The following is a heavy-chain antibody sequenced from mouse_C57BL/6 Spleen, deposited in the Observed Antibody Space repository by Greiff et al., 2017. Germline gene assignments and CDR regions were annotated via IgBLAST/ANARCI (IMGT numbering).Heavy chain of an antibody. CDR1: GFTFSSYT. CDR3: ARHGYYDGSSYVGY. J-gene: IGHJ2*01. Sequence: EVQGVESGGGLVKPGGSLKLSCAASGFTFSSYTMSWVRQTPEKRLEWVATISGGGGNTYYPDSVKGRFTISRDNAKNTLYLQMSSLRSEDTALYYCARHGYYDGSSYVGYWGQGTTLTVSS. D-gene: IGHD1-1*01. V-gene: IGHV5-9*01. CDR2: ISGGGGNT.